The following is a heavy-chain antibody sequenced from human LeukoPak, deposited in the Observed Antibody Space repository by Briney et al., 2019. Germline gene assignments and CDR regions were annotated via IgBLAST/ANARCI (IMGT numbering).Heavy chain of an antibody. CDR1: GFAFSDHH. Sequence: WGSLRLSCAASGFAFSDHHMTWVRQAPGQGLEWISYVSGDGETINDADSVKGRFSVSRDNAKSSLYLQMDRLRVDDTAVYYCARTYGYYYYFLDVWGKGTTVIV. CDR3: ARTYGYYYYFLDV. CDR2: VSGDGETI. D-gene: IGHD3-10*01. V-gene: IGHV3-11*01. J-gene: IGHJ6*03.